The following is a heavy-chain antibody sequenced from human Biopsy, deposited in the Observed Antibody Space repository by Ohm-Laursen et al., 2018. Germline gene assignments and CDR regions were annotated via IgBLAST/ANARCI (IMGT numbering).Heavy chain of an antibody. CDR2: ISYSRDT. J-gene: IGHJ3*02. CDR1: GGSISGSS. V-gene: IGHV4-59*08. Sequence: GTLSLTCAVSGGSISGSSWSWIRQAPGKGLEWIGYISYSRDTNYNPSLKSRITISVNTSKNQFSLKLTSVTAADTAVYYWAKHGSGWAGDDAFHIWGQGTMVTVSS. D-gene: IGHD6-19*01. CDR3: AKHGSGWAGDDAFHI.